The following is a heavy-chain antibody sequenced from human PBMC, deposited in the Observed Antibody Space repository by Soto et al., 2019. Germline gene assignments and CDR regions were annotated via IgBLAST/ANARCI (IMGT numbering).Heavy chain of an antibody. D-gene: IGHD1-26*01. CDR2: IYYSGTT. Sequence: QVQLQESDPGLVKPSDTLSLTCAVSGYSISSSNWWGWIRQPPGKGLEWIGYIYYSGTTYYNPSFKSRVTMSVDTSKNQFSLKLTSVTAVDTAVYYCARREIQGPIDYWGQGTLVTVSS. CDR1: GYSISSSNW. CDR3: ARREIQGPIDY. V-gene: IGHV4-28*01. J-gene: IGHJ4*02.